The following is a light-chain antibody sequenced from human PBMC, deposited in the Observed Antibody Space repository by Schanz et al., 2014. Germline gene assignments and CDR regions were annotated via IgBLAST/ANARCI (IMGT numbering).Light chain of an antibody. CDR1: SSDIGGYNF. CDR3: SSYGGTNYWGV. Sequence: QSALTQPRSVSGSPGQSVTISCTGTSSDIGGYNFVSWYQQHPGEAPKLVIYEVDKRPSGVPVRFSGSKSGNTAYLTVSGLQAEDEADYYCSSYGGTNYWGVFGTGTKLTVL. V-gene: IGLV2-8*01. CDR2: EVD. J-gene: IGLJ1*01.